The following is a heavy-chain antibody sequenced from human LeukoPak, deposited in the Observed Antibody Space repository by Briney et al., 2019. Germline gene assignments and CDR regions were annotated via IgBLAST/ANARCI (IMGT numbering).Heavy chain of an antibody. V-gene: IGHV4-39*02. Sequence: AETLSLTCTASGGSISSSGYYWGWIRQPPGKGLEWIVSIYYSGSTYYNPSLKSRVTIPVDTSKNQFSLKLSSVAAADTAVYYCARDPTAAGKGDWFDPWGQGTLVTV. CDR2: IYYSGST. CDR1: GGSISSSGYY. J-gene: IGHJ5*02. CDR3: ARDPTAAGKGDWFDP. D-gene: IGHD6-13*01.